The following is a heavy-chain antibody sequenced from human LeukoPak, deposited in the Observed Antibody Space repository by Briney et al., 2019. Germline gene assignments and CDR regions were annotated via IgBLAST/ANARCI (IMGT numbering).Heavy chain of an antibody. J-gene: IGHJ4*02. CDR2: IKQDGSTK. CDR3: ARDGSGWSFDY. CDR1: GFSFSNTW. D-gene: IGHD6-19*01. Sequence: AGGSLRLSCAASGFSFSNTWMAWVRQAPGKGLEWVANIKQDGSTKQYVDSVKGRFTISRDNAKNSLYLQMNSLRADDTAVYYCARDGSGWSFDYWGQGTLVTVSS. V-gene: IGHV3-7*01.